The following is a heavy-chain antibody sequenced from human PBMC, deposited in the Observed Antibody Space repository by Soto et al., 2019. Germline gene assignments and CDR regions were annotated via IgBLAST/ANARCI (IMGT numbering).Heavy chain of an antibody. J-gene: IGHJ5*01. Sequence: GGALRLSCAAYGFTFGNYGMNWVRQAPGKGLEWVSGISGGGGSTYCADSVKGRFTISRDPSKNTIFLEMNSLRAEDTAVYYCAKGFIVVVTVIRPDDAFDAWGQGTLVTVSS. CDR1: GFTFGNYG. D-gene: IGHD2-21*02. V-gene: IGHV3-23*01. CDR3: AKGFIVVVTVIRPDDAFDA. CDR2: ISGGGGST.